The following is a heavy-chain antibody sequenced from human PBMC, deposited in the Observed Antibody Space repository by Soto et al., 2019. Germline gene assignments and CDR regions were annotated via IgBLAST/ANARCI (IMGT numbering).Heavy chain of an antibody. CDR1: GYTFTNYG. V-gene: IGHV1-18*03. CDR2: ISASKGNT. Sequence: QVQLVQSGAEVKKPGASVKVSCKASGYTFTNYGITWVRQAPGQGLEWMGWISASKGNTNYAQKFQGRVTVTTDTSTSTAYMELRSLRSDDMAVYYCASRSGQLPYYFDYWGQGTQVTVSA. CDR3: ASRSGQLPYYFDY. D-gene: IGHD6-6*01. J-gene: IGHJ4*02.